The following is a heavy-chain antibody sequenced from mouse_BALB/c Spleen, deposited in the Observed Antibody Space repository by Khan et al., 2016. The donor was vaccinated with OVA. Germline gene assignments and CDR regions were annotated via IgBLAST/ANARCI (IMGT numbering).Heavy chain of an antibody. Sequence: QVQLKESGPGLVRPSQTLSITCTVSGFPLTTYGVHWVRQSPGKGLEWLGVIRSAGKTDYNASFISRLSITKDNSTSQVFFKMNSLQADDTDMYYCDRNSCMCGVTYWGKGTLVTASA. V-gene: IGHV2-2*01. CDR3: DRNSCMCGVTY. CDR2: IRSAGKT. D-gene: IGHD2-10*02. CDR1: GFPLTTYG. J-gene: IGHJ3*01.